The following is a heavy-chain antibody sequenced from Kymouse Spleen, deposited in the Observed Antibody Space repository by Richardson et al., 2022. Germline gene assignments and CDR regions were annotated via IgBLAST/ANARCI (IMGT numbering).Heavy chain of an antibody. CDR2: IKQDGSEK. CDR3: ARELLWFGVRDYYYGMDV. J-gene: IGHJ6*02. Sequence: EVQLVESGGGLVQPGGSLRLSCAASGFTFSSYWMSWVRQAPGKGLEWVANIKQDGSEKYYVDSVKGRFTISRDNAKNSLYLQMNSLRAEDTAVYYCARELLWFGVRDYYYGMDVWGQGTTVTVSS. CDR1: GFTFSSYW. D-gene: IGHD3-10*01. V-gene: IGHV3-7*01.